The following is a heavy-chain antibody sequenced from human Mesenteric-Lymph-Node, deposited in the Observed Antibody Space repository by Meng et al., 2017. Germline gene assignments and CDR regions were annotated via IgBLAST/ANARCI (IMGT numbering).Heavy chain of an antibody. V-gene: IGHV4-4*02. J-gene: IGHJ5*02. Sequence: QGQSQGAGQGCVNPSGTLPPPCAVSGGPLGRRSWGSWVRQPPGKGLECIGYTYNGWGTYSNPSLKGRVSMSVDTSKNQFSLTLSSVTAEDTAVFYCNAYTAGGGGLGSWGQGTLVTVSS. CDR2: TYNGWGT. D-gene: IGHD3-16*01. CDR1: GGPLGRRSW. CDR3: NAYTAGGGGLGS.